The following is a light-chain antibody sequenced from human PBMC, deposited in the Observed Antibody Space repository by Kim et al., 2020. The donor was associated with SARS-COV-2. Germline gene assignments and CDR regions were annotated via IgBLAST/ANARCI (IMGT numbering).Light chain of an antibody. J-gene: IGLJ2*01. Sequence: SYELTQPPSVSVAPGKTARITCGGNNIGSKSVHWYQQKPGQAPVLVIYYDSDRPSGIPERFSGSNSGNTTTLTISRVEAGDEADYYCQVWVRSSDHVVFG. CDR2: YDS. CDR3: QVWVRSSDHVV. V-gene: IGLV3-21*04. CDR1: NIGSKS.